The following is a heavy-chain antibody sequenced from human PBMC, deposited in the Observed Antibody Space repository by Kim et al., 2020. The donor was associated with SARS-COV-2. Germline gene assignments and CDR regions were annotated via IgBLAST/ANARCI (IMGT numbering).Heavy chain of an antibody. CDR3: ARVYGQQLVLGY. V-gene: IGHV1-3*01. Sequence: KYSQKFQGRVTITRDTSASTAYMELSSLRSEDTAVYYCARVYGQQLVLGYWGQGTLVTVSS. J-gene: IGHJ4*02. D-gene: IGHD6-13*01.